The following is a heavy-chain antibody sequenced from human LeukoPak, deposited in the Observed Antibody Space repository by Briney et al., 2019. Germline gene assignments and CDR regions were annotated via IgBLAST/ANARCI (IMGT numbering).Heavy chain of an antibody. CDR3: ARAPGVLRYFDWPLTFDY. V-gene: IGHV4-34*09. Sequence: SETLSLTCAVYGGSFSGYYWSWIRQPPGKGLEWIGEINHSGSTYYNPSLKSRVTISVDTSKNQFSLKLSSVTAADTAVYYCARAPGVLRYFDWPLTFDYWGQGTLVTVSS. J-gene: IGHJ4*02. CDR1: GGSFSGYY. D-gene: IGHD3-9*01. CDR2: INHSGST.